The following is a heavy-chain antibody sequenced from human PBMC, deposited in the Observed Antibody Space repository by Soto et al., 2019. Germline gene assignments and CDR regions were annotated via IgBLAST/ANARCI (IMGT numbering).Heavy chain of an antibody. D-gene: IGHD6-13*01. J-gene: IGHJ3*02. V-gene: IGHV1-69*13. CDR2: IIPIFGTA. CDR3: ARVRKLVRDAFDI. Sequence: SVKVSCQASGGTFSSYAISWMRQAPGQGLEWMGGIIPIFGTANYAQKFQGRVTITADESTSTAYMELSSLRSEDTAVYYCARVRKLVRDAFDIWGQGTMVTVSS. CDR1: GGTFSSYA.